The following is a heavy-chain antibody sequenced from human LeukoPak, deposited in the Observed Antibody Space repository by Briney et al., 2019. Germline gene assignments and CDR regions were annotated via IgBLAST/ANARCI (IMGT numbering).Heavy chain of an antibody. CDR2: IIPIFGTA. J-gene: IGHJ4*02. CDR3: ARDGSYGSGSYFDY. V-gene: IGHV1-69*06. Sequence: ASVKVSCKASGGTFSSYAISWVRQAPGQGLEWMGGIIPIFGTANYAQTFQGRVTIIADKSTSTAYMELSSLRSEDTAVYYCARDGSYGSGSYFDYWGQGTLVTVSS. D-gene: IGHD3-10*01. CDR1: GGTFSSYA.